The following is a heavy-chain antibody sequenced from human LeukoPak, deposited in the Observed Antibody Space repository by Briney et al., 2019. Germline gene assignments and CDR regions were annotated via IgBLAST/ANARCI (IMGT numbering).Heavy chain of an antibody. Sequence: KPSETLSLTCAVYGGSLSGYYWSWIRQPPGKGLEWIGEINHSGSTNYNPSLKSRVTISVDTSKNQFSLKLSSVTAADTAVYYCARSSGYDILTGYFGPWGQGTLVTVSS. CDR1: GGSLSGYY. CDR2: INHSGST. CDR3: ARSSGYDILTGYFGP. D-gene: IGHD3-9*01. V-gene: IGHV4-34*01. J-gene: IGHJ5*02.